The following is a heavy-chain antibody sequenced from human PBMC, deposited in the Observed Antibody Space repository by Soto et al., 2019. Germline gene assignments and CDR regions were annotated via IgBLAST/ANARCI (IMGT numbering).Heavy chain of an antibody. CDR3: ASLGVGDWANYYYYYGMDV. J-gene: IGHJ6*02. V-gene: IGHV3-23*01. D-gene: IGHD2-21*02. Sequence: SCAATGFTFSVCAMTWVRQAPGKGLEWVSAVTANGGSTYSADSVKGRFTISRDNSKNTLFLQMNSLRAEDTAVYYCASLGVGDWANYYYYYGMDVWGQGTTVTVSS. CDR1: GFTFSVCA. CDR2: VTANGGST.